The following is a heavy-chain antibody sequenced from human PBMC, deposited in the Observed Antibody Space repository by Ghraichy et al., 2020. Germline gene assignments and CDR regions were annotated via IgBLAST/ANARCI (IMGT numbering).Heavy chain of an antibody. CDR1: GFTFSSYG. D-gene: IGHD3-22*01. V-gene: IGHV3-30*02. J-gene: IGHJ4*02. Sequence: GESLNISCAASGFTFSSYGMHWVRQAPGKGLEWVAFIRYDGSNKYYADSVKGRFTISRDNSKNTLYLQMNSLRAEDTAVYYCAKDDRYYDSSGYYYSVDYWVQGTLVTVSS. CDR3: AKDDRYYDSSGYYYSVDY. CDR2: IRYDGSNK.